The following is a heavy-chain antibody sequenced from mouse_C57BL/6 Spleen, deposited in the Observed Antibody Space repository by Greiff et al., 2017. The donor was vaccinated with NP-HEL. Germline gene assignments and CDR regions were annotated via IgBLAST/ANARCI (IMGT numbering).Heavy chain of an antibody. CDR3: ARRSTTVVEMDY. V-gene: IGHV5-6*02. CDR1: GFTFSSYG. Sequence: EVKLVESGGDLVKPGGSLKLSCAASGFTFSSYGMSWVRQTPDKRLEWVATISSGGSYTYYPDSVKGRFTISRDNAKNTLYLQMSSLKSEDTAMYYCARRSTTVVEMDYWGQGTSVTVSS. D-gene: IGHD1-1*01. J-gene: IGHJ4*01. CDR2: ISSGGSYT.